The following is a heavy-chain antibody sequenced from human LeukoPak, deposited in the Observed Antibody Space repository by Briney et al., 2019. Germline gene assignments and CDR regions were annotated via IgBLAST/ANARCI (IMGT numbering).Heavy chain of an antibody. J-gene: IGHJ4*02. Sequence: PSETLSLTCTVSGGSISSGSYYWSWIRQPAGKGLEWIGRIYTSGSTNYNPPLKSRVTISVDTSKNQFSLKLSSVTAADTAVYYCARDTWFGAGRTFDYWGQGTLVTVSS. CDR3: ARDTWFGAGRTFDY. CDR1: GGSISSGSYY. CDR2: IYTSGST. D-gene: IGHD3-10*01. V-gene: IGHV4-61*02.